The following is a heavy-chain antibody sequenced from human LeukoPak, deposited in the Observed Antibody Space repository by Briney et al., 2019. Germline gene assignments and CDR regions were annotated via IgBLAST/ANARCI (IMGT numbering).Heavy chain of an antibody. Sequence: PGGSLRLSCAASGFTFSSYAMSWVRQAPGKGLEWVSAISGSGGSTYYADSVKGRFTISRDNSKNTLYLQMNSLRAEDTAVYYCAKRAQREMTIGMTTPDYWGQGTLVTVSS. V-gene: IGHV3-23*01. CDR2: ISGSGGST. CDR3: AKRAQREMTIGMTTPDY. CDR1: GFTFSSYA. D-gene: IGHD4-17*01. J-gene: IGHJ4*02.